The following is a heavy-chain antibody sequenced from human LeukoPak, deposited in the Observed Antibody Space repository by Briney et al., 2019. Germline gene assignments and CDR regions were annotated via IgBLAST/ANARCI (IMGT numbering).Heavy chain of an antibody. Sequence: SETLSLTCTVSGGSISSSSYYWGWIRQPPGKGLEWIGSIYYSGSTYYNPSLKSRVTISVDRSKNQFSLKLSSVTAADTAVYYCATAGGCSSTSCYTVDYWGQGTLVTVSS. J-gene: IGHJ4*02. CDR2: IYYSGST. V-gene: IGHV4-39*07. CDR3: ATAGGCSSTSCYTVDY. D-gene: IGHD2-2*02. CDR1: GGSISSSSYY.